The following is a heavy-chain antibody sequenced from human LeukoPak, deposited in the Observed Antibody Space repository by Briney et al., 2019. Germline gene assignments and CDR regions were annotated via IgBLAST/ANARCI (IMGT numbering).Heavy chain of an antibody. V-gene: IGHV4-59*01. CDR1: GGSISSYY. Sequence: SETLSLTCTVSGGSISSYYWSWIRQPPGKGLEWIGYIYYSGSTNYNPSLKSRVTISVDTSKNQFSLKLSSVTAADTAVYYCARSVPYDYVWGSYRYTDTQFDYWGQGTLVTVSP. J-gene: IGHJ4*02. CDR2: IYYSGST. CDR3: ARSVPYDYVWGSYRYTDTQFDY. D-gene: IGHD3-16*02.